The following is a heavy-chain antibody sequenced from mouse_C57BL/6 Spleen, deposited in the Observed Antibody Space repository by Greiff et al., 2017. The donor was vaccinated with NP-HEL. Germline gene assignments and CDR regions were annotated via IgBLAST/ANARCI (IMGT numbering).Heavy chain of an antibody. CDR3: TIDASFYAMDY. CDR2: ISSGGDYI. J-gene: IGHJ4*01. V-gene: IGHV5-9-1*02. CDR1: GFTFSSYA. Sequence: EVMLVESGEGLVKPGGSLKLSCAASGFTFSSYAMSWVRQTPEKRLEWVAYISSGGDYIYYADTVKGRFTISRDNAMNTLYLQMISLKSEDTAMYYCTIDASFYAMDYWGQGTSVTVSS.